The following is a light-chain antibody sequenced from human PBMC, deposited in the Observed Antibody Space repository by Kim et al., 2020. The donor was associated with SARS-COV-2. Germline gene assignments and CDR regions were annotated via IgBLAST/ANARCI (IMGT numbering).Light chain of an antibody. Sequence: VSPGQTASITCSGDKLGDQYACWYQQKPGQSPVLVIYQDTKRPSGIPERFSGSNSGNTATLTISGTQAMDEADYYCQAWDSSTVVFGGGTQLTVL. CDR3: QAWDSSTVV. CDR1: KLGDQY. J-gene: IGLJ2*01. CDR2: QDT. V-gene: IGLV3-1*01.